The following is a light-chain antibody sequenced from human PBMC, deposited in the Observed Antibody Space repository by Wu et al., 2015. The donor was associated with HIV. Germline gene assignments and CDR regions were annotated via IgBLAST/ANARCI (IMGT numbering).Light chain of an antibody. Sequence: EVVLTQSPGTLSLSPGDRATLSCRASQTISANYLAWYQQKPGQAPKLLIYDASSRATGVPDRFSGSGSGTEFTLTISSLQSEDFAVYYCQQYNNWPPLTFGGGTKVEI. CDR3: QQYNNWPPLT. CDR2: DAS. CDR1: QTISANY. V-gene: IGKV3D-15*01. J-gene: IGKJ4*01.